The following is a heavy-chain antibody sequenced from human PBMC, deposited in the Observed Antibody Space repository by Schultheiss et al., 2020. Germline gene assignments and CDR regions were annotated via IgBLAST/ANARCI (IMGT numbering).Heavy chain of an antibody. CDR1: GFTFSSYW. J-gene: IGHJ4*02. Sequence: GSLRLSCAASGFTFSSYWMSWVRQAPGKGLEWIGEINHSGSTNYNPSLKSRVTISVDTSKNQFSLKLSSVTAADTAVYYCAREVDGGYYYDSSGLYYFDYWGQGTLVTVSS. V-gene: IGHV4-34*01. D-gene: IGHD3-22*01. CDR3: AREVDGGYYYDSSGLYYFDY. CDR2: INHSGST.